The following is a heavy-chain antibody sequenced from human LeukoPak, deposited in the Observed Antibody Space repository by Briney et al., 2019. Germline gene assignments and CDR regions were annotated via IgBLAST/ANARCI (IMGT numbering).Heavy chain of an antibody. V-gene: IGHV3-30-3*01. J-gene: IGHJ4*02. Sequence: GGSLRLSCAASGFTFSNYAMHWVRQAPGKGLEWVAAISYDGGNRYSADSVKGRFTISRDNPKNTLFLQMNSLRSEDTAVYYCAGGILSSGAMSWGQGSLVTVSS. CDR1: GFTFSNYA. CDR3: AGGILSSGAMS. D-gene: IGHD3-3*02. CDR2: ISYDGGNR.